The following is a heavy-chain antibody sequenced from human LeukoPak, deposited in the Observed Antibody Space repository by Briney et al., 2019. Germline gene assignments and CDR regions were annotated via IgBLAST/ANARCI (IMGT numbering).Heavy chain of an antibody. CDR3: ARGLYYYGSGSHQRGLWFDP. CDR2: INHSGST. Sequence: PSETLSLTCAVYGGSFSGYYWSWIRQPPGKGLEWIGEINHSGSTNYNPSLKSRVTISVDTSKNQFSLKLSSVTAADTAVYYYARGLYYYGSGSHQRGLWFDPWGQGTLVTVSS. CDR1: GGSFSGYY. D-gene: IGHD3-10*01. J-gene: IGHJ5*02. V-gene: IGHV4-34*01.